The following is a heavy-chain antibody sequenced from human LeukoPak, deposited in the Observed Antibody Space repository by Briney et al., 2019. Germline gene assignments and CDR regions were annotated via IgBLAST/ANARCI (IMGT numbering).Heavy chain of an antibody. CDR2: IYYTGST. J-gene: IGHJ6*03. V-gene: IGHV4-59*01. CDR1: GGSISSYY. CDR3: AREAYDFWSGYPYYYYYYMDV. D-gene: IGHD3-3*01. Sequence: SETLSLTCTVSGGSISSYYWSWIRQPPGKGLEWIGYIYYTGSTNYNPSLKSRVTISVDTSKNQFSLKLSSVTAADTAVYHCAREAYDFWSGYPYYYYYYMDVWGKGTTVTGSS.